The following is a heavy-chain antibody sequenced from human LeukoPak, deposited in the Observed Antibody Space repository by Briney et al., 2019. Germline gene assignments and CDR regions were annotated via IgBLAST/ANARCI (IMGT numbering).Heavy chain of an antibody. CDR1: VFTFSNYA. Sequence: GGSLRLSCAASVFTFSNYAMHWVRQAPGKGLEWVAVISNDGSNKYYADSVKGRFTISRDNSKNTLYLQMNSLRAEDTAVYFCARARIVSQYFDWFDPWGQGTLVTVS. CDR2: ISNDGSNK. J-gene: IGHJ5*02. CDR3: ARARIVSQYFDWFDP. D-gene: IGHD3-9*01. V-gene: IGHV3-30-3*01.